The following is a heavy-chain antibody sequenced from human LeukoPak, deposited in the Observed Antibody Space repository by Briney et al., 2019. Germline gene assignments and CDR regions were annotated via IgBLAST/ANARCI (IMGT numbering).Heavy chain of an antibody. CDR2: IIPIFGTA. J-gene: IGHJ4*02. Sequence: SVTVSCTASGGTFSSYAISWVRQAPGQGLEWMGGIIPIFGTANYAQKFQGRVTITADESTSTAYMELSSLRSEDTAVYYCARDLYGGNSLDYWGQGTLVTVSS. V-gene: IGHV1-69*13. CDR1: GGTFSSYA. D-gene: IGHD4-23*01. CDR3: ARDLYGGNSLDY.